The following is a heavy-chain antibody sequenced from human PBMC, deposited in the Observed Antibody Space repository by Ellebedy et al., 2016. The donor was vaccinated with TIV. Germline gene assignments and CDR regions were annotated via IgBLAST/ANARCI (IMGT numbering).Heavy chain of an antibody. CDR2: INPNSGGT. Sequence: AASVKVTCKASGYTFTSYDINWVRQAPGQGLEWMRWINPNSGGTNYAQKFQGRVTMTRDTSISTAYMELSRLRSDDTAVYYCARERYSSGRRARYYYGMDVWGQGTTVTVSS. J-gene: IGHJ6*02. CDR3: ARERYSSGRRARYYYGMDV. V-gene: IGHV1-2*02. D-gene: IGHD6-19*01. CDR1: GYTFTSYD.